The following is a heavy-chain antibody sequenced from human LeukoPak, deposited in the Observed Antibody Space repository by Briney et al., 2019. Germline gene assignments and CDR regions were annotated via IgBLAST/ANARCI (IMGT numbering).Heavy chain of an antibody. CDR1: GFTFRSYE. Sequence: GGSLRLSCEDSGFTFRSYEMNWVRQAPGKGPEWIAYLSSSGSAFSYADSVKGRFTISRDNAKNSLYLQMNSLRAEDTAVYYCAELGITMIGGVWGKGTTVTISS. CDR2: LSSSGSAF. J-gene: IGHJ6*04. V-gene: IGHV3-48*03. D-gene: IGHD3-10*02. CDR3: AELGITMIGGV.